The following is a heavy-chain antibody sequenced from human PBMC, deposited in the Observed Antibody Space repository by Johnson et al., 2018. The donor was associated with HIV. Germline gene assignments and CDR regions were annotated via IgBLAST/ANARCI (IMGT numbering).Heavy chain of an antibody. CDR2: ISSSGSTI. CDR3: ARDPTTQDSRLTGDFGAFDI. Sequence: QVQLVESGGGLAKPAWSPILSCAASQFTFSGYYMICVRQAPGKGLEWVSYISSSGSTIYYADSVKGRFVISRDNARNSLYLQMNGLTVEDTALYFCARDPTTQDSRLTGDFGAFDIWGQGTMVTVSS. V-gene: IGHV3-11*01. CDR1: QFTFSGYY. J-gene: IGHJ3*02. D-gene: IGHD7-27*01.